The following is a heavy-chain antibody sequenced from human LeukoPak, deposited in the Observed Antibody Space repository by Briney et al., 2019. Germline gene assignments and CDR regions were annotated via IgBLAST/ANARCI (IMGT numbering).Heavy chain of an antibody. CDR3: ASSPRLTTSWFLFDS. D-gene: IGHD2-2*01. CDR2: VYYSGST. J-gene: IGHJ5*01. CDR1: GDSFSNYY. V-gene: IGHV4-59*08. Sequence: SETLSLTCSVSGDSFSNYYWTWIRQPPGKGLEWIGYVYYSGSTNYNPSLKTRLHLSVDTSKNRFSLKLSSVTAADTAVYYCASSPRLTTSWFLFDSWGHGTLVAVSS.